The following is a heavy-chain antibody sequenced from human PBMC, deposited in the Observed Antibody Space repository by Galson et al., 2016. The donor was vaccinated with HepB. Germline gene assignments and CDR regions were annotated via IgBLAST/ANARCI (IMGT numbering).Heavy chain of an antibody. Sequence: CAISGDSVYNNGAAWVWIRQSPSRGLEWLGRTFYRSTWENHYAGSVKNRITISPDTSRNQFSLHLNSVTPEDTAVYYCARAVMLGRGMDVWGQGTPGTVSS. CDR3: ARAVMLGRGMDV. D-gene: IGHD3-10*01. V-gene: IGHV6-1*01. J-gene: IGHJ6*02. CDR1: GDSVYNNGAA. CDR2: TFYRSTWEN.